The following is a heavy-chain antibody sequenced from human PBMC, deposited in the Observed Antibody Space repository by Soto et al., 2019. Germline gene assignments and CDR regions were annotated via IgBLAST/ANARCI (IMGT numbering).Heavy chain of an antibody. CDR1: GFTFSSYG. CDR3: ARDMRSGELFNPPDY. Sequence: GGSLRLSCAASGFTFSSYGMHWVRQAPGKGLEWVAVIWHDGSNKYYADSVKGRFTISRDNSKNTLYLQMNSLRAEDTAVYYCARDMRSGELFNPPDYWGQGTQVTVSS. D-gene: IGHD3-10*01. CDR2: IWHDGSNK. V-gene: IGHV3-33*01. J-gene: IGHJ4*02.